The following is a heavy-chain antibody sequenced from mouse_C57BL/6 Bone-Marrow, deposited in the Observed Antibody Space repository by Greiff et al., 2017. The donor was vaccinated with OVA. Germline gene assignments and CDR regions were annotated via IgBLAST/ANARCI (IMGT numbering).Heavy chain of an antibody. CDR2: IDPEDGET. CDR1: GFNIKDYY. D-gene: IGHD2-1*01. J-gene: IGHJ1*03. V-gene: IGHV14-2*01. Sequence: EVKLVESGAELVKPGASVKLSCTASGFNIKDYYMHWVKQRTEQGLEWIGRIDPEDGETKYAPKFQGKATITADTSSNTAYLQLSSLTSEDTAVYYCARLGKDWYFDVWGTGTTVTVSS. CDR3: ARLGKDWYFDV.